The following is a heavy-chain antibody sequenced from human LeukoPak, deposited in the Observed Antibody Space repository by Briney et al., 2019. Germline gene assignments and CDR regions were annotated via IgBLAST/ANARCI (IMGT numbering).Heavy chain of an antibody. CDR1: GFTVSSNY. CDR2: ISGSGGST. D-gene: IGHD2-2*01. V-gene: IGHV3-23*01. Sequence: GGSLRLSCAASGFTVSSNYMSWVRQAPGKGLEWVSAISGSGGSTYYADSVKGRFTISRDNSKNTLYLQMNSLRAEDTAVYYCAKVLTPYQQHGFDYWGQGTLVTVPS. CDR3: AKVLTPYQQHGFDY. J-gene: IGHJ4*02.